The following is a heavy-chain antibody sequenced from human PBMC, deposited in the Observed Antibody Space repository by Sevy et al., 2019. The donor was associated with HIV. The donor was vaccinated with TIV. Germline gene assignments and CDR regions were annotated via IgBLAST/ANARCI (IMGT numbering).Heavy chain of an antibody. CDR2: ISNSGTSM. CDR1: GFTFSSHE. CDR3: ARDLPPSATTVAHFDC. J-gene: IGHJ4*02. Sequence: AGSLRLSCVASGFTFSSHEMNWVLQAPGKALEWVSYISNSGTSMYYSDSVKGRFTISRDNARNSLYLQMNSLRSEDTAVYYCARDLPPSATTVAHFDCWGQGTLVTVSS. D-gene: IGHD4-17*01. V-gene: IGHV3-48*03.